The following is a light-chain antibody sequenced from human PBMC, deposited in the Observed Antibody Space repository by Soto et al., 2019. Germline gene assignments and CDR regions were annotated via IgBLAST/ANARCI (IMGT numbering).Light chain of an antibody. V-gene: IGLV2-11*01. CDR1: SSDVGRYSY. CDR3: FSYARTSAGA. Sequence: QSALPQPHSVSGPPGQPVSIPCTGTSSDVGRYSYVSWYQQHPGKAPKLMIYDASERPPGVPDRFSGSKSGNTAPLTIPGLQAEDEADYYAFSYARTSAGALGPGTQ. CDR2: DAS. J-gene: IGLJ1*01.